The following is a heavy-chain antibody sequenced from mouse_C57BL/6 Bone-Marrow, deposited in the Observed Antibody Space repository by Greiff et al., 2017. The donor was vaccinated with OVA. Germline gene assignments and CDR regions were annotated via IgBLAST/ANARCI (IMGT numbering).Heavy chain of an antibody. V-gene: IGHV1-26*01. CDR1: GYTFTDYY. J-gene: IGHJ1*03. CDR3: ARGGYYGPHWYFDV. CDR2: INPNNGGT. Sequence: VQLQQSGPELVKPGASVKISCKASGYTFTDYYMNWVKQSHGKSLEWIGDINPNNGGTSYNQKFKGKATLTVDKSSSTAYMELRSLTSEDSAVYYCARGGYYGPHWYFDVWGTGTTVTVSS. D-gene: IGHD1-1*01.